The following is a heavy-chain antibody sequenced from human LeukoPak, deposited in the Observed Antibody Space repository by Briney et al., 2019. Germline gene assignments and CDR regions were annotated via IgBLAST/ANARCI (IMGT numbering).Heavy chain of an antibody. Sequence: SETLSLTCTVSGGSISSSSYYWGWIRQPPGKGLEWIGSIYYSGSTYYNPSLKSRVTISVDTSKNQFSLKLSSATAADTAVYYCARSGWELPQLPFDYWGQGTLVTVSS. J-gene: IGHJ4*02. CDR3: ARSGWELPQLPFDY. V-gene: IGHV4-39*01. CDR1: GGSISSSSYY. CDR2: IYYSGST. D-gene: IGHD1-7*01.